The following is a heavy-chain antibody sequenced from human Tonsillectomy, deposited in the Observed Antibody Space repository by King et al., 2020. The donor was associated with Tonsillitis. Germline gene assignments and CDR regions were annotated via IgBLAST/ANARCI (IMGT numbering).Heavy chain of an antibody. V-gene: IGHV3-30*04. D-gene: IGHD4-11*01. CDR2: ISYDGSNR. Sequence: VQLVESGGGVVQPGRSLRLSCAASGFTFSTYAMHWVRQAPGKGLAWVAVISYDGSNRYYADSVKGRFTISRDNLKNTLYLQMNSLRPEDTAVYYCARDLHYSKLDYWGQGTLVTVSS. CDR3: ARDLHYSKLDY. CDR1: GFTFSTYA. J-gene: IGHJ4*02.